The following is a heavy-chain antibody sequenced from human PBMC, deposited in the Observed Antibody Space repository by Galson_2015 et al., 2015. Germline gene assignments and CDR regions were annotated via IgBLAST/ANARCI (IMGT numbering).Heavy chain of an antibody. CDR1: GFTFSSYA. CDR3: TTDGCSGGSCYSPGC. J-gene: IGHJ4*02. V-gene: IGHV3-23*01. D-gene: IGHD2-15*01. CDR2: ISGSGGTT. Sequence: SLRLSCAASGFTFSSYAMSWVRQAPGKGLEWVSAISGSGGTTYYADSVKGRFTISRDNSKNTLYLQMNSLRAEDTAVYYCTTDGCSGGSCYSPGCWGQGTLVTVSS.